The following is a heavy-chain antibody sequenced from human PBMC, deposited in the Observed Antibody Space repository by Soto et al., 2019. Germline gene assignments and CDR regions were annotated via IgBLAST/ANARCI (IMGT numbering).Heavy chain of an antibody. CDR2: INPNSGGT. V-gene: IGHV1-2*04. CDR1: GYTFTGYY. J-gene: IGHJ4*02. CDR3: ARVGYCSGGSCYLGWYIDD. Sequence: GASVKVSCKASGYTFTGYYMHWVRQAPGQGLEWMGWINPNSGGTNYAQKFQGWVTMTRDTSISTAYMELSRLRSDDTAVYYCARVGYCSGGSCYLGWYIDDWGQGTLVTVSS. D-gene: IGHD2-15*01.